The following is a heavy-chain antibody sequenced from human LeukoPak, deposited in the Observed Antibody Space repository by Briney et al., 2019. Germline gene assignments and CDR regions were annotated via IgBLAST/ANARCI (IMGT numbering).Heavy chain of an antibody. CDR1: GVSISSYY. D-gene: IGHD6-13*01. Sequence: SETLSLTCTVSGVSISSYYWSWIRQPPGKGLEWIGYIYYTGSTNYNPSLKSRVTISVDTSKNQFSLYLSSVTAADTAVYYCAKMRQAATGGPWYFDLWGRGTLVTVSS. CDR2: IYYTGST. V-gene: IGHV4-59*01. CDR3: AKMRQAATGGPWYFDL. J-gene: IGHJ2*01.